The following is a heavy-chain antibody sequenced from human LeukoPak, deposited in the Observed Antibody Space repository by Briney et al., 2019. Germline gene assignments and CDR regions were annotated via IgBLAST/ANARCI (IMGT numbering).Heavy chain of an antibody. CDR1: GFTFSSYA. Sequence: GGSLRLSCAASGFTFSSYAMHWVRQAPGKGLEWVAVISYDGSNKYYADSVKGRFTISRDNSKNTLYLQMSSLRAEDTAVYYCARDRGDIVVVPAARTSREYYYYGMDVWGQGTTVTVSS. CDR3: ARDRGDIVVVPAARTSREYYYYGMDV. D-gene: IGHD2-2*01. V-gene: IGHV3-30-3*01. CDR2: ISYDGSNK. J-gene: IGHJ6*02.